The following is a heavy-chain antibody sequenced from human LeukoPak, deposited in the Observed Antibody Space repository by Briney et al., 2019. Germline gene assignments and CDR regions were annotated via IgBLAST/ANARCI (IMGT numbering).Heavy chain of an antibody. J-gene: IGHJ4*02. CDR2: ISSSSSYI. V-gene: IGHV3-21*01. Sequence: PGGSLRLSCAASGFTFSSYSMNWVRQAPGKGLEWVSSISSSSSYIYYADSVKGRFTISRDNAKNSLYLQMNSLRAEDTAVYYCARDTLLSCSGYDWCGFDYWGQGTLVTVSS. CDR3: ARDTLLSCSGYDWCGFDY. CDR1: GFTFSSYS. D-gene: IGHD5-12*01.